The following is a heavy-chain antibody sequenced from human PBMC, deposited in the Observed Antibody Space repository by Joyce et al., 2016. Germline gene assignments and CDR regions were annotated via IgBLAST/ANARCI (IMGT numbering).Heavy chain of an antibody. J-gene: IGHJ4*02. CDR2: MSNDGTSK. D-gene: IGHD5-24*01. CDR3: AKDLMINRWTNYFDQ. V-gene: IGHV3-30*18. CDR1: GFTFNHYG. Sequence: QVQVVESGGGVMQPGSSLRLSCAASGFTFNHYGMPWVRQAPGKGLEGVEMMSNDGTSKYDADSVKGRFTISGDNSKNTLYLQLSSLRVEDTAIYYCAKDLMINRWTNYFDQWGQGTLVTVSS.